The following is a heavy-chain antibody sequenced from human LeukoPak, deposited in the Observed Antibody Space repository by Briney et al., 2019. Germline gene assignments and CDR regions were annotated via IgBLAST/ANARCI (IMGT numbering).Heavy chain of an antibody. Sequence: GESLKISCKGSGYSFTSYWISWVRQMPGKGLEWMGRIDPSDSYTNYSPSFRGHVTISGDKSISTAYLQWSSLKASDTAMYYCARLVTPYVYYFDSWGQGTLVTVSS. J-gene: IGHJ4*02. V-gene: IGHV5-10-1*01. CDR3: ARLVTPYVYYFDS. CDR1: GYSFTSYW. CDR2: IDPSDSYT. D-gene: IGHD3-9*01.